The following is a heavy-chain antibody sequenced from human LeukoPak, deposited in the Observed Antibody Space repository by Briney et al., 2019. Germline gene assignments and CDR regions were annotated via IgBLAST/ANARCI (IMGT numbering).Heavy chain of an antibody. CDR1: GGSISSSSYY. D-gene: IGHD3-10*01. CDR2: IYYSGST. V-gene: IGHV4-39*01. J-gene: IGHJ6*02. Sequence: SETLSLTCTVSGGSISSSSYYWGWLRQPPGKGLEWIGSIYYSGSTYYNPSLKSRVTISVDTSKNQFSLKLSSVTAADTAVYYCARQSYGSGSYLGYYYYGMDVWGQGTTVTVSS. CDR3: ARQSYGSGSYLGYYYYGMDV.